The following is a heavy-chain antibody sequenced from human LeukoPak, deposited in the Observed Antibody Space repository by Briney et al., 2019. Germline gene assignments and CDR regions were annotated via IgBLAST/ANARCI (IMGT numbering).Heavy chain of an antibody. V-gene: IGHV4-61*02. J-gene: IGHJ4*02. Sequence: SETLSLTCTVSGGSISSGSYYWSWIRQPAGKGLEWIGRIYTSGSTYYNPSLKSRVTISVDRSKNQFSLKLSSVTAADTAVYYCAKDDHHCSSTSCYSYWGQGTLVTDPS. CDR2: IYTSGST. CDR3: AKDDHHCSSTSCYSY. D-gene: IGHD2-2*01. CDR1: GGSISSGSYY.